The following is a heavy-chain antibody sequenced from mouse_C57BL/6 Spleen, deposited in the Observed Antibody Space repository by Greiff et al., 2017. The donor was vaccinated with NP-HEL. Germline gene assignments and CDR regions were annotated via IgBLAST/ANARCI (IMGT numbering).Heavy chain of an antibody. CDR2: IRNKANGYTT. J-gene: IGHJ1*03. V-gene: IGHV7-3*01. CDR1: GFTFTDYY. CDR3: ASLLTFDWYFDV. Sequence: EVKLVESGGGLVQPGGSLSLSCAASGFTFTDYYMSWVRQPPGKALEWLGFIRNKANGYTTEYSASVKGRFTISRDNSQSILYLQMNALRAEDSATYYCASLLTFDWYFDVWGTGTTVTVSS. D-gene: IGHD1-1*01.